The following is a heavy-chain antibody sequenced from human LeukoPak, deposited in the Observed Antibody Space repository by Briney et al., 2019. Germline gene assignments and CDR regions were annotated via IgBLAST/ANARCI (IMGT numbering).Heavy chain of an antibody. CDR2: IIPILGIA. CDR3: ARDLPRNGADY. V-gene: IGHV1-69*04. J-gene: IGHJ4*02. CDR1: GGTFSSYT. Sequence: SVKASCKASGGTFSSYTISWVRQAPGQGLEWMGRIIPILGIANYAQKFQGRVTITADKSTSTAYMELSSLRSEDTAVYYCARDLPRNGADYWGQGTLVTVSS. D-gene: IGHD3-10*01.